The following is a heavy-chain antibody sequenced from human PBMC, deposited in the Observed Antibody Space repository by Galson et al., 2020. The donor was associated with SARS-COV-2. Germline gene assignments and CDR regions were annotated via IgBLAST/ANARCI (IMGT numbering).Heavy chain of an antibody. CDR1: GGSFSGYY. CDR2: INSSGST. V-gene: IGHV4-34*01. J-gene: IGHJ6*03. CDR3: ARDGTFTVTDCCPHYTDV. Sequence: SETLSLTCAVYGGSFSGYYWSWIRQPPGKGLEWIGEINSSGSTNYNPSPKSRVTISVDTSKNHFSLRLSSVTAADTAVYYCARDGTFTVTDCCPHYTDVWGNGTTVSVSS. D-gene: IGHD4-4*01.